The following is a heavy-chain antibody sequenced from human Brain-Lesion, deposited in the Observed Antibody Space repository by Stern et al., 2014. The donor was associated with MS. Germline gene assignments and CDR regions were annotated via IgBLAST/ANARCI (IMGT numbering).Heavy chain of an antibody. V-gene: IGHV4-61*01. CDR2: IYYSGAP. J-gene: IGHJ4*02. CDR3: ATRYYSEDSGFYYGPTESYFDY. Sequence: QVQLQESGPGLVKPSETLSLTCTVSGASVSSSHYYWSWIRQPPGKGLEWIGSIYYSGAPYYNPSLESRVTFSSATSKNQFSLKLSSVTSADTAVYFCATRYYSEDSGFYYGPTESYFDYWGQGTLVTVSS. CDR1: GASVSSSHYY. D-gene: IGHD3-22*01.